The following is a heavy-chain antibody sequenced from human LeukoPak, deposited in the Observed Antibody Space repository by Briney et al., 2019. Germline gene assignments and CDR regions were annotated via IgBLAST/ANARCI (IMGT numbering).Heavy chain of an antibody. CDR3: EIDFDDRFLEWLASDY. J-gene: IGHJ4*02. CDR2: MNFDGSNQ. D-gene: IGHD3-3*01. CDR1: GFTFSIYG. V-gene: IGHV3-30*02. Sequence: PGGSLRLSCAASGFTFSIYGMHWVRQAPGKGLEWVAFMNFDGSNQYYADSVKGRFTTSRDNSKNTLYLQMKSLRAEDTAVYYCEIDFDDRFLEWLASDYWGQGTLVTVSS.